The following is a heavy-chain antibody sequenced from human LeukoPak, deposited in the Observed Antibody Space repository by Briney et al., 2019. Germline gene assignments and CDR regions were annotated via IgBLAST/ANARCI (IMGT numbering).Heavy chain of an antibody. Sequence: SETLSLTCTFSDGSIRTHYWSWLRQPPGKGLEWIGYTYLSGTTDYNPSLRSRVTISIDTSKNQVSLQLSSVTAADTAVYYCARDQDDYYGSGSLGGFDPWGQGILVTVSS. CDR3: ARDQDDYYGSGSLGGFDP. D-gene: IGHD3-10*01. V-gene: IGHV4-59*11. CDR1: DGSIRTHY. J-gene: IGHJ5*02. CDR2: TYLSGTT.